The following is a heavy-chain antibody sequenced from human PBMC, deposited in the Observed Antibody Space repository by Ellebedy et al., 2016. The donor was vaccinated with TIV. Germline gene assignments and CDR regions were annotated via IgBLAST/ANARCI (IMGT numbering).Heavy chain of an antibody. CDR1: GGSFSGYY. J-gene: IGHJ6*02. Sequence: SETLSLTCAVYGGSFSGYYWSWIRQPPGKGLEWIGYIYCSGSTNYNPSLKSRVTISVDTSKNQFSLKLSSVTAADTAVYYCASQKGSLYYGMDVWGQGTTVTVSS. CDR2: IYCSGST. V-gene: IGHV4-59*08. CDR3: ASQKGSLYYGMDV.